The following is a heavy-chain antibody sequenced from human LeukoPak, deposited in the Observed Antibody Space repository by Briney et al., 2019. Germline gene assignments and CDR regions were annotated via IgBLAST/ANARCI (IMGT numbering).Heavy chain of an antibody. CDR3: AKEGWTSSWILSFDY. D-gene: IGHD5-18*01. V-gene: IGHV3-30*18. CDR2: ISYDGGKR. CDR1: GFTFRSYG. Sequence: PGRSLRLSCAASGFTFRSYGMHWVRQAPGKGLEWVAVISYDGGKRYYADSVKGRFTISRDNSKNTLSLRMSSLRAEDTALYYCAKEGWTSSWILSFDYWGQGTLVTVSS. J-gene: IGHJ4*02.